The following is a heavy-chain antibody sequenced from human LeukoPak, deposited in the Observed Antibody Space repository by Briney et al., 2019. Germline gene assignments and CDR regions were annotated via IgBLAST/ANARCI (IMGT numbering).Heavy chain of an antibody. V-gene: IGHV4-61*02. CDR1: GASISSGLYY. J-gene: IGHJ4*02. D-gene: IGHD3-10*01. CDR2: IYNNGRT. CDR3: ARDKGGSGSYRVDY. Sequence: SQTLSLTCTVSGASISSGLYYWNWIRQPAGKGLEWIGRIYNNGRTNYNPSLKSRVTISVDTSKNQFSLKLSSVTAADTAVYYCARDKGGSGSYRVDYWGQGTLVTVSS.